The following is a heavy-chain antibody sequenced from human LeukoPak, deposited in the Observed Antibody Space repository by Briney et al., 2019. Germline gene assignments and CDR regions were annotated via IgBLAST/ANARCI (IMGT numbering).Heavy chain of an antibody. CDR2: ISSSSSTI. D-gene: IGHD3-22*01. CDR1: GFTFSSYS. Sequence: GGSLRLSCAASGFTFSSYSMKWVRQAPGKGLEWVSYISSSSSTIYYADFVKGRFTISRDNAKNSLYLQMNSLRDEDTAVYYCARGGSYFDISGYYFYWGQGTLVTVSS. V-gene: IGHV3-48*02. CDR3: ARGGSYFDISGYYFY. J-gene: IGHJ4*02.